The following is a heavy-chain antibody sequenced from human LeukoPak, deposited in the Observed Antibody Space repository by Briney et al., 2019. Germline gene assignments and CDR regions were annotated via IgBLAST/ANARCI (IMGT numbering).Heavy chain of an antibody. CDR3: ARITMGATSANFYYYFLDA. CDR1: GFTFSGYT. J-gene: IGHJ6*03. V-gene: IGHV3-64*02. D-gene: IGHD3-3*01. CDR2: IISHGGST. Sequence: GSLRLSCAASGFTFSGYTLHWVRQAPGKGLEYVSAIISHGGSTHYADSVKGRFTVSRGNSKNTLYLQMDSLRAEDMAVYYCARITMGATSANFYYYFLDAWGKGTTVTV.